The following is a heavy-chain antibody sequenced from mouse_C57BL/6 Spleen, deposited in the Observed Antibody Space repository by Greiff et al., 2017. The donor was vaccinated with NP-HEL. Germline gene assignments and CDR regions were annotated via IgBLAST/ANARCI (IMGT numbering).Heavy chain of an antibody. Sequence: EVQLVESGPELVKPGASVKMSCKASGYTFTDYTMPWVKQSHGKSLEWIGYINPNNGGTSYNQKFKGKATLTVNKSSSTAYMELRSLTSEDSAVYYCARDPHFDDWGQGTTLTVSS. V-gene: IGHV1-22*01. CDR2: INPNNGGT. CDR1: GYTFTDYT. J-gene: IGHJ2*01. CDR3: ARDPHFDD.